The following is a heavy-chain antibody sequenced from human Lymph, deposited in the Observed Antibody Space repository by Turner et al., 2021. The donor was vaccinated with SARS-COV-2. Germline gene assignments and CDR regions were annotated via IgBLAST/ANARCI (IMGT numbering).Heavy chain of an antibody. CDR3: AKDRFTLSSGWEDY. J-gene: IGHJ4*02. D-gene: IGHD6-19*01. Sequence: LGFGGGSVHPGGSLGLSAYASGFPFGSYAMSGVRQAQGEGLELVSATSGSGVSTYYADSVKGRFTISRDNSKNTLYLQMNSLRAEDTDIYYCAKDRFTLSSGWEDYWGQGALVTVSS. V-gene: IGHV3-23*01. CDR1: GFPFGSYA. CDR2: TSGSGVST.